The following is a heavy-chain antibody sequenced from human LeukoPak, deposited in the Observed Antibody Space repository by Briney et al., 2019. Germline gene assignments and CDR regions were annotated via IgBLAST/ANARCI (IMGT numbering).Heavy chain of an antibody. J-gene: IGHJ4*02. V-gene: IGHV1-2*02. CDR3: ARAYGSGSSYHPDY. CDR2: INPNSGGT. CDR1: GYTFTAYY. D-gene: IGHD3-10*01. Sequence: GASVKVSCKASGYTFTAYYMRWVRQAPGQGLERMGWINPNSGGTNSLQKFQDRVTLTRDTSISTAYMELSSLRSDDTAVYYCARAYGSGSSYHPDYWGQGTLVTVSS.